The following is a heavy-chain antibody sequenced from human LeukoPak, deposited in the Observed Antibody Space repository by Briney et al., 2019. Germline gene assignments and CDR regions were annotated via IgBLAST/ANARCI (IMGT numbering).Heavy chain of an antibody. D-gene: IGHD5-12*01. CDR2: ISSSRSTI. J-gene: IGHJ6*02. CDR1: GFTFSSYS. CDR3: ARGEVATTYYYGMDV. V-gene: IGHV3-48*04. Sequence: GGSLTLSCAASGFTFSSYSMNWVRQAPGKGLEWVSYISSSRSTIYCADSVKGRFTISRDNAKNSLFLQMDSPRADDTAVYYCARGEVATTYYYGMDVWGQGTTVTVSS.